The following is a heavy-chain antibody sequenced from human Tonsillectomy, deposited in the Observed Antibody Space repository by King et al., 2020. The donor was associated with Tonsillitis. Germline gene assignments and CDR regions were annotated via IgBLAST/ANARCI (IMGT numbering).Heavy chain of an antibody. D-gene: IGHD2-2*01. CDR2: ISSSSRYI. V-gene: IGHV3-21*01. CDR1: GFTFSDYS. J-gene: IGHJ6*03. Sequence: VQLVESGGGLVKPGGSLRLSCGASGFTFSDYSMNWVRQAPGKGLEWVSSISSSSRYIYYADSVKGRFTISRDNAKNSLYLQMNSLRAEDTAVYYCARAYQDGPGVYYYYYYMDVWGKGTTVTVSS. CDR3: ARAYQDGPGVYYYYYYMDV.